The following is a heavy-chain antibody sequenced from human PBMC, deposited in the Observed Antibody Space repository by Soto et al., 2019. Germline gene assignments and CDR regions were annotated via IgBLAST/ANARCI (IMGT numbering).Heavy chain of an antibody. V-gene: IGHV3-21*01. CDR3: ARDAAAGDNWFDP. CDR1: GFTFSSYS. CDR2: ISSSSSYI. J-gene: IGHJ5*02. Sequence: EVQLVESGGGLVKPGGSLRLSCAASGFTFSSYSMNLVRQAPGKGLEWVSSISSSSSYIYYADSVKGRFTISRDNAKNSLYLQMNSLRAEDTAVYYCARDAAAGDNWFDPWGQGTLVTVSS. D-gene: IGHD6-13*01.